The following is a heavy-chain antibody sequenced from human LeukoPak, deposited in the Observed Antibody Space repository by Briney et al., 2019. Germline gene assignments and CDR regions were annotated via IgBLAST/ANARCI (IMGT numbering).Heavy chain of an antibody. CDR1: GFTFSSYS. CDR3: AKDARSYYDSSGYYSDY. Sequence: GGSLRLSCAASGFTFSSYSMNWVRQAPGKGLEWVSSISSSSSYIYYADSVKGRFTISRDNSKNTLYLQMNSLRAGDTAVYYCAKDARSYYDSSGYYSDYWGQGTLVTVSS. CDR2: ISSSSSYI. V-gene: IGHV3-21*04. D-gene: IGHD3-22*01. J-gene: IGHJ4*02.